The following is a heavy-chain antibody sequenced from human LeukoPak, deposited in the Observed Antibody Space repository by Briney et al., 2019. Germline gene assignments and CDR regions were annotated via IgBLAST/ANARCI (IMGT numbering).Heavy chain of an antibody. J-gene: IGHJ3*02. CDR1: GYTFTGYY. CDR3: ARDHVVAATNDAFDI. Sequence: ASVKVSCKASGYTFTGYYMHWVRQAPGQGLEWMGWINPNSDGTNYAQKFQGRVTMTRDTSISTAYMELSRLRSDDTAVYYCARDHVVAATNDAFDIWGQGTMVTVSS. V-gene: IGHV1-2*02. D-gene: IGHD2-15*01. CDR2: INPNSDGT.